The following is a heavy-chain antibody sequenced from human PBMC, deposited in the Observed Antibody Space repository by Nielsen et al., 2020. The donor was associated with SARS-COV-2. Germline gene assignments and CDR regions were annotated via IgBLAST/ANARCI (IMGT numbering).Heavy chain of an antibody. CDR1: GYTFGDYY. CDR2: INPSGGST. V-gene: IGHV1-46*01. D-gene: IGHD5-24*01. CDR3: ARATVTTTIDAFDI. J-gene: IGHJ3*02. Sequence: ASVKVSCKTSGYTFGDYYIHWMRQAPGQGLEWMGIINPSGGSTKYAPKFQGRVTMTRDTSTSTVYMELSSLRSEDTAVYFCARATVTTTIDAFDIWGQGTMGTVSA.